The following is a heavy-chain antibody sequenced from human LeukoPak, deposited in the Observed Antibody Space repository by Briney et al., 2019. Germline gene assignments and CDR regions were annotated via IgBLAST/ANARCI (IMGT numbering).Heavy chain of an antibody. CDR2: IRSDGSST. V-gene: IGHV3-74*01. CDR3: TRTYYYDSIDYFDY. D-gene: IGHD3-22*01. CDR1: GFTFRSYW. J-gene: IGHJ4*02. Sequence: QPGGSLRLSCAASGFTFRSYWMHWVRQAPGKGLVWVSRIRSDGSSTIYAVSVKGRFTISRDNAKNTLYLQMNSLRAEDTAVYYCTRTYYYDSIDYFDYWGQGALVTVSS.